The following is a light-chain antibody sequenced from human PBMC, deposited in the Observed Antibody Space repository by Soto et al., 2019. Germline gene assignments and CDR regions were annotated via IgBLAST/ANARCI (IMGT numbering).Light chain of an antibody. V-gene: IGKV3-11*01. J-gene: IGKJ1*01. CDR2: DAS. Sequence: IVLKLSPGAVSLKTGERASLSCREIQSVSSYLAWYQQKPGQAPRLLIYDASNRATGIPARFSGSGSGTDFALTISILGPEDLAGDFCQQRGTWSPLWRFAQGTKVDIK. CDR1: QSVSSY. CDR3: QQRGTWSPLWR.